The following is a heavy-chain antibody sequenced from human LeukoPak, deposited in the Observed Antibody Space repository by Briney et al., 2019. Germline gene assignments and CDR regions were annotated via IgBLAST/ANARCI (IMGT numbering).Heavy chain of an antibody. CDR1: GGSLSSGSYY. V-gene: IGHV4-61*01. J-gene: IGHJ6*04. CDR3: ARDPSVVVAATPRYYYYYYGMDV. D-gene: IGHD2-15*01. Sequence: PSETLSLTCTVSGGSLSSGSYYWSWTRHPPGKGLEWIRHIYYSGSTNYNPSLKSRVTISVDTFKNQFSLKLSSVTAADTAVYYCARDPSVVVAATPRYYYYYYGMDVWGKGTTVTVSS. CDR2: IYYSGST.